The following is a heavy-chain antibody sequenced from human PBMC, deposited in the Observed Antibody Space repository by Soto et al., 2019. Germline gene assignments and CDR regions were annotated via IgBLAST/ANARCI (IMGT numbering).Heavy chain of an antibody. Sequence: GVSLRLSCAASGFTFSNSWMHWVRQAPGKGLVWLSHINADGSSIRYADSVRGRLTISRDNAKNTLFLQMSSLTAEDTAVYFCARDRLNNAYNTFFDYWGQGTLVTVSS. D-gene: IGHD1-1*01. CDR3: ARDRLNNAYNTFFDY. CDR2: INADGSSI. V-gene: IGHV3-74*01. J-gene: IGHJ4*02. CDR1: GFTFSNSW.